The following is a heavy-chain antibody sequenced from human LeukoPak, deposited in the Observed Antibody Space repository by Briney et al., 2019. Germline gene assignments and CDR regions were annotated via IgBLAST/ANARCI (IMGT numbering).Heavy chain of an antibody. V-gene: IGHV3-7*01. CDR1: GFTLRNYW. CDR2: IKPDGSDR. D-gene: IGHD3-16*02. J-gene: IGHJ6*02. CDR3: ARDEVSGVIDYYGMDV. Sequence: PGGSLRLSCEASGFTLRNYWMTWVRQSPGKGLEWVAIIKPDGSDRYYLDSVKGRFTISRDNAKNSLYLQMNSLRAEDTAVYYCARDEVSGVIDYYGMDVWGQGTTVTVSS.